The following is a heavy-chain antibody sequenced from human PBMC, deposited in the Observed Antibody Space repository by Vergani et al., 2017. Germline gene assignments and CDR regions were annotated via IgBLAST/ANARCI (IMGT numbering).Heavy chain of an antibody. J-gene: IGHJ5*02. D-gene: IGHD4-17*01. CDR3: GRDPDYGDYVYWFDP. Sequence: QVQLVQSGAEVKKPGSSVKVSCKASGGTFSSYAISWVRQAPGQGLEWMGRIITIIGTANYAQKFQGRVTITAEESTSTAYMELSSLGYEDTAVYYCGRDPDYGDYVYWFDPWGQGTLVTVSS. CDR1: GGTFSSYA. CDR2: IITIIGTA. V-gene: IGHV1-69*18.